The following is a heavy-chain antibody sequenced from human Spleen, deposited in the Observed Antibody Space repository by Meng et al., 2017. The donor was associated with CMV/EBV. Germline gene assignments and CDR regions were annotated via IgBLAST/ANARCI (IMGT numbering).Heavy chain of an antibody. V-gene: IGHV4-4*01. CDR3: ASSALYSASTFY. J-gene: IGHJ4*02. D-gene: IGHD3-10*02. CDR1: GASINNSHW. Sequence: CAVSGASINNSHWWSWVRQPPGKGLEWIGEIFHLGNINYNPSLKSRVTISMDKSKNEFSLNLASLTAADTAVYFYASSALYSASTFYWGRGTLVTVSS. CDR2: IFHLGNI.